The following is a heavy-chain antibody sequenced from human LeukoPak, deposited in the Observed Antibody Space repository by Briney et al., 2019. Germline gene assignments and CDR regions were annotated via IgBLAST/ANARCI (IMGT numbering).Heavy chain of an antibody. CDR2: MNPNSGNT. V-gene: IGHV1-8*01. J-gene: IGHJ4*02. Sequence: GASVKVSCKASGYTFTSYDINWVRQATGQGLEWMGWMNPNSGNTGYAQKFQGRVTMTRDTSTSTVYMELSSLRSEDTAVYYCARDERYYDSSGYYYPLGYWGQGTLVTVSS. CDR3: ARDERYYDSSGYYYPLGY. D-gene: IGHD3-22*01. CDR1: GYTFTSYD.